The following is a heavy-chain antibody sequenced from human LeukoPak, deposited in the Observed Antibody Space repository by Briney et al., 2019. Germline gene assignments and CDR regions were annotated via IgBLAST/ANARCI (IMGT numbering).Heavy chain of an antibody. Sequence: GESLKISCKASGYSFTTYWIGWVRQMPGKGLEWMGIIYPGDSDIRYSPSFQGQVTISADKSISTAYLQWSSLKASDTAMYYCASRKNYYDSSGYYRDYWGQGTLVTVSS. J-gene: IGHJ4*02. CDR2: IYPGDSDI. V-gene: IGHV5-51*01. CDR3: ASRKNYYDSSGYYRDY. CDR1: GYSFTTYW. D-gene: IGHD3-22*01.